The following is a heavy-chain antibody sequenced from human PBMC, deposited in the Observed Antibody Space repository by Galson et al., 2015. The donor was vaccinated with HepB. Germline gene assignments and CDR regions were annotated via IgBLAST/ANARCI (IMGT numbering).Heavy chain of an antibody. CDR3: ASGDYGGNSEVGDYYYGMDV. V-gene: IGHV5-51*01. J-gene: IGHJ6*02. D-gene: IGHD4-23*01. CDR1: GYSFTSYW. Sequence: QSGAEVKKPGESLKISCKGSGYSFTSYWIGWVRQMPGKGLEWMGIIYPGDSDTRYSPSFQGQVTISADKSISTAYLQWSSLKASDTAMYYYASGDYGGNSEVGDYYYGMDVWGQGTTVTVSS. CDR2: IYPGDSDT.